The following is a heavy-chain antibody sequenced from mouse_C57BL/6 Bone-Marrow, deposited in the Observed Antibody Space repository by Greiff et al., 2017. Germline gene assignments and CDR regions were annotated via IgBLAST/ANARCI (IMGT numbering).Heavy chain of an antibody. J-gene: IGHJ4*01. Sequence: EVQVVESGGDLVKPGGSLKLSCAASGFTFSSYGMSWVRQTPDKRLEWVATISSGGSYTYYPDSVKGRFTISRDNAKNTLYLQMSSLKSEDTAMYYCERRGQLRLRDAMDYWGQGTSVTVSS. CDR2: ISSGGSYT. V-gene: IGHV5-6*01. D-gene: IGHD3-2*02. CDR3: ERRGQLRLRDAMDY. CDR1: GFTFSSYG.